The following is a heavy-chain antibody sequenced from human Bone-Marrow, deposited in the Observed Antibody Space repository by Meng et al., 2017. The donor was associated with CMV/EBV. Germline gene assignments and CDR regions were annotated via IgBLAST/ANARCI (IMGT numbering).Heavy chain of an antibody. CDR1: GYTFTSYG. V-gene: IGHV1-18*01. Sequence: ASVKVSCKASGYTFTSYGISWVRQAPGQGLEWMGWISAYNGNTNYAQKLQGRVTMTTDTSTSTAYMELRSLRSEDTAVYYCARDVGRDCSSTSCSFDYWGQGTLVTVSS. D-gene: IGHD2-2*01. CDR2: ISAYNGNT. CDR3: ARDVGRDCSSTSCSFDY. J-gene: IGHJ4*02.